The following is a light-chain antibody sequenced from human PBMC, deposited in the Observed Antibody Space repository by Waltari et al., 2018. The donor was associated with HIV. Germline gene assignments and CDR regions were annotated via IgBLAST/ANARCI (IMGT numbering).Light chain of an antibody. CDR1: SSNIENDN. V-gene: IGLV1-47*01. CDR2: KDT. J-gene: IGLJ1*01. Sequence: QSVLTQPPSASGTPGQRVTISCSGSSSNIENDNVYWYQQITGAAPRLLSYKDTQRPSEVPDRFTGSKSGTSAALAISGLRSEDEADYYCVGWDSRLSGYVFGSGTKVTVL. CDR3: VGWDSRLSGYV.